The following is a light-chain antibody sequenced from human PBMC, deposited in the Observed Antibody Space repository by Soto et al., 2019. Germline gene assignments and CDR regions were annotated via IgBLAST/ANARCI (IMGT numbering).Light chain of an antibody. J-gene: IGKJ2*01. CDR3: QQYYSTPYT. CDR1: QSVLYSSNNENY. CDR2: WAS. V-gene: IGKV4-1*01. Sequence: DIVMTQSPDSLAVSLGERATINCKSSQSVLYSSNNENYLTWYQQKPGQPPKLPISWASTRESGVPDRFSGSGSGTDFTLTISSLQAEDVAVYYCQQYYSTPYTFGQGTKVEIK.